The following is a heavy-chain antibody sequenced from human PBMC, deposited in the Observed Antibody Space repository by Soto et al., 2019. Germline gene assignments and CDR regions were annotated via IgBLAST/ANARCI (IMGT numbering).Heavy chain of an antibody. V-gene: IGHV4-34*01. CDR2: INHSGST. CDR3: ARDCGGAVADRFDY. J-gene: IGHJ4*01. CDR1: GGSFSGYY. D-gene: IGHD6-19*01. Sequence: SETRSLTCAVYGGSFSGYYWSWIRQPPGKGLEWIGEINHSGSTNYNPSLKSRVTISVDTSKNQFSLKLSSVTAADTAVYYCARDCGGAVADRFDYRGQGTL.